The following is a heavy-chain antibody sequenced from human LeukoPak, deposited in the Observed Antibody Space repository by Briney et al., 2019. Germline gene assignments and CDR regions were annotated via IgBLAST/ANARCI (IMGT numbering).Heavy chain of an antibody. CDR1: GGSISSGDYY. J-gene: IGHJ3*02. CDR2: IYYSGST. V-gene: IGHV4-30-4*08. CDR3: ARDSIQLWLGNAFDI. Sequence: PSETLSLTCTVSGGSISSGDYYWSWIRQPPGKGLEWIGYIYYSGSTYYNPSLNSRVTISDETAKNQFSLKLSPVTAADTAVYYCARDSIQLWLGNAFDIWGQGTMVTVSP. D-gene: IGHD5-18*01.